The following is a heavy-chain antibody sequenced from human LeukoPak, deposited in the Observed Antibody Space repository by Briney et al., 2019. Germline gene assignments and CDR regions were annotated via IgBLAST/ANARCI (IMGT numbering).Heavy chain of an antibody. J-gene: IGHJ4*02. CDR2: IWSHGNEI. CDR3: VRGSGGDGYGYWGVN. D-gene: IGHD5-12*01. V-gene: IGHV3-33*01. CDR1: GFTFSSFG. Sequence: GGSLRLSCAASGFTFSSFGMHWVRKAPGKGLEWVAVIWSHGNEIHYVDSVKGRFTISRDNFRNTLYLQMNSLRAEDSAVYYCVRGSGGDGYGYWGVNWGQGTLVTVSS.